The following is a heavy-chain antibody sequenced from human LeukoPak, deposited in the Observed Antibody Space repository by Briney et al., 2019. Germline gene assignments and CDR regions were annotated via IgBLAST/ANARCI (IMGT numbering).Heavy chain of an antibody. Sequence: GGSLRLPCAAPGFTFNNYAIYWVRQAPGKGLEWVSGISGSGGITYFADSVKGRFTISRDNSKNTVYLQMNSLRAEDTAVYYCAKTTTGYSSGRYPGWPVDYWGQGTLVTVSS. CDR3: AKTTTGYSSGRYPGWPVDY. J-gene: IGHJ4*02. V-gene: IGHV3-23*01. CDR2: ISGSGGIT. D-gene: IGHD6-19*01. CDR1: GFTFNNYA.